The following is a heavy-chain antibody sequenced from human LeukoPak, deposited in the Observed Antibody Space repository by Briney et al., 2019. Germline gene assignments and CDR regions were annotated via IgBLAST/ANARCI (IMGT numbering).Heavy chain of an antibody. D-gene: IGHD6-19*01. CDR3: ARGGWYFDY. CDR1: GGSISSYY. V-gene: IGHV4-59*08. Sequence: SETLSLTCTVSGGSISSYYWSWIRQPPGKGLEWIGYIYYSGSTSYNPSLKSRVTISVDTSKNQFSLKLSSVTAADTAVYYCARGGWYFDYWGQGTLVTVSS. J-gene: IGHJ4*02. CDR2: IYYSGST.